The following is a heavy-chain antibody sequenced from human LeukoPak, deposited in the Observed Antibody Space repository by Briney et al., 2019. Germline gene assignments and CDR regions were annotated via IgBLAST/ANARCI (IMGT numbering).Heavy chain of an antibody. CDR2: INPNSGGT. V-gene: IGHV1-2*02. J-gene: IGHJ4*02. D-gene: IGHD1-26*01. Sequence: RASVKVSCKASGYTFTGYYMHWVRQAPGQGLEWMGWINPNSGGTNYAQKFQGRVTMTRDTSISTAYMELSRLRSEDTAVYYCAVSGSYYDADVGFDYWGQGTLVTVSS. CDR1: GYTFTGYY. CDR3: AVSGSYYDADVGFDY.